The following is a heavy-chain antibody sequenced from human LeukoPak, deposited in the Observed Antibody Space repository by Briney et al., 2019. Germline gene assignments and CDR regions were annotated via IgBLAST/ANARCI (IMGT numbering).Heavy chain of an antibody. CDR1: GFTVSSNY. V-gene: IGHV3-66*02. CDR2: IYSGGGT. Sequence: GGSLRLSCAASGFTVSSNYLSWVRQAPGEGLEWVSVIYSGGGTYYADSVKGRFTISRDNSKNTLYLQMNSLRAENTAVYYCARDSGFYYYYMDVWGKGTTVTVSS. CDR3: ARDSGFYYYYMDV. J-gene: IGHJ6*03. D-gene: IGHD2-21*01.